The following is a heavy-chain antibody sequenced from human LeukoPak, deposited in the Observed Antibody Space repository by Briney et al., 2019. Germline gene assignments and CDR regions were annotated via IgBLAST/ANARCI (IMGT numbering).Heavy chain of an antibody. CDR2: INPSGGST. D-gene: IGHD1-26*01. Sequence: ASVKVSCKASGYTFTNYYMHWVRQAPGQGLEWMGIINPSGGSTNYEQKFQGRVTMTRDTSTRTVYMELSSLRSEDTAVYYCARDWYGGSYGYWGQGTLVTVSS. V-gene: IGHV1-46*01. J-gene: IGHJ4*02. CDR3: ARDWYGGSYGY. CDR1: GYTFTNYY.